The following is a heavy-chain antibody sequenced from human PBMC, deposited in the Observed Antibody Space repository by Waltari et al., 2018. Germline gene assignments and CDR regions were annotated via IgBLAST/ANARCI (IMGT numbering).Heavy chain of an antibody. CDR3: AREPRLVGATAPFDY. CDR2: IYYSGST. D-gene: IGHD1-26*01. CDR1: GGSISSHY. V-gene: IGHV4-59*11. J-gene: IGHJ4*02. Sequence: QVQLQESGPGLVKPSETLSLTCTVPGGSISSHYWSWIRQPPGKGLEWIGYIYYSGSTNYNPSLKSRVTISVDTSKNQFSLELSSVTAADTAVYYCAREPRLVGATAPFDYWGQGTLVTVSS.